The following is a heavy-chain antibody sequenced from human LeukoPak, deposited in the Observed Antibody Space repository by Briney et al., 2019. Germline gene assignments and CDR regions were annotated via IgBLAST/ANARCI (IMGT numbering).Heavy chain of an antibody. V-gene: IGHV4-34*01. CDR3: ARDGFRNDCTGDTCYLRGRATYYFDY. J-gene: IGHJ4*02. Sequence: PSETLSLTCSVYGGSFSGYSWNWIRLAPGKGLEWIGEINHSGSTNYNPSLKRRVTMAIDTSKKQFSLRLSSLTAADTAVYYCARDGFRNDCTGDTCYLRGRATYYFDYWGQGPQVTVSS. CDR2: INHSGST. CDR1: GGSFSGYS. D-gene: IGHD2-15*01.